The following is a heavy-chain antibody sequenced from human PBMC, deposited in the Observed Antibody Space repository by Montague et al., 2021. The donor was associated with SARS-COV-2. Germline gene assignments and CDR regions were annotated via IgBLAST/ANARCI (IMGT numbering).Heavy chain of an antibody. CDR3: ARTTKLRESSAGNYYYHAMDV. CDR1: GGSISSSTYY. CDR2: LYNGGTT. D-gene: IGHD3-16*01. Sequence: SETLSLTCNVSGGSISSSTYYWGWIRQPPGKGLDWIGNLYNGGTTYYSPSLKSRVTISVDTSKNPFSLNMATVTAADTALYYCARTTKLRESSAGNYYYHAMDVWGQGTTVTVSS. V-gene: IGHV4-39*02. J-gene: IGHJ6*02.